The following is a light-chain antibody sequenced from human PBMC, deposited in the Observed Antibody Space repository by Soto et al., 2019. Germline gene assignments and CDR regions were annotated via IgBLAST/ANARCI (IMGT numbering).Light chain of an antibody. J-gene: IGKJ1*01. V-gene: IGKV1-27*01. CDR2: AAS. CDR1: QGISNY. Sequence: DIQMTQSPSSLSASVGDRVTITCRASQGISNYLAWYQQKPGKVPKLLIYAASTLQSGVPSRFSGSGSGTDVTLSISGLQRVDVATSYCQKDSSAPRTFGQGTEVEIK. CDR3: QKDSSAPRT.